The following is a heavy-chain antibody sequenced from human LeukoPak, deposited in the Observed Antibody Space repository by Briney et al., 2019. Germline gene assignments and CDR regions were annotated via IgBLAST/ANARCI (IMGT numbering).Heavy chain of an antibody. D-gene: IGHD2-2*01. J-gene: IGHJ4*02. CDR3: ARNSAAISPGFDY. CDR1: GFTFRSYS. Sequence: GGSLRLSCTASGFTFRSYSMSWVRQAPGKGLEWVSSISSSSSYIYYADSVKGRFTISRDNAKNSLYLQMNSLRAEDTAVYYCARNSAAISPGFDYWGQGTLVTVSS. V-gene: IGHV3-21*01. CDR2: ISSSSSYI.